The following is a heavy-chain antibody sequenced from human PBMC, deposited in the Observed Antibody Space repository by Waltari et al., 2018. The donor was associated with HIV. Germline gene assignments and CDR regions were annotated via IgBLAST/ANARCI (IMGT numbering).Heavy chain of an antibody. CDR3: ARDGMDDTGIDY. CDR1: GGSISSYY. J-gene: IGHJ4*02. Sequence: QVQLQESGPGLVKPSETLSLTCTVSGGSISSYYWSWIRQPPGKGLEWIGYIYYSGSTNDNPSLKSRVTISVDTSKNQFSLKLSSVTAADTAVYYCARDGMDDTGIDYWGQGTLVTVSS. CDR2: IYYSGST. V-gene: IGHV4-59*01. D-gene: IGHD1-20*01.